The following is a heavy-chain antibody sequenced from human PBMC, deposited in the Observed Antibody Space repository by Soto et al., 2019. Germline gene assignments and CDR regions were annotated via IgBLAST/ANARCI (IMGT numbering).Heavy chain of an antibody. CDR3: ARVNRGYDSSGDFDY. V-gene: IGHV3-74*01. CDR1: GFTFSSYW. D-gene: IGHD3-22*01. J-gene: IGHJ4*02. CDR2: INSDGSST. Sequence: GESLKISCAASGFTFSSYWMHWVRQAPGKGLVWVSRINSDGSSTSYADSVKGRFTISRDNAKNTLYLQMNSLRAEDTAVYYCARVNRGYDSSGDFDYWGQGTLVTVSS.